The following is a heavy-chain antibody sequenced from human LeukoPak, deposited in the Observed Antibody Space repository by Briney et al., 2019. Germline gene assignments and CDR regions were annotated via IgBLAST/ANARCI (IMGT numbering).Heavy chain of an antibody. J-gene: IGHJ4*02. Sequence: GESLKISCKGSGYIFTSYWIGWVRQMPGKGLEWMGIIYPGESDTRYSPSFQGQVTISADKSISTAYLQWNSLKASDTAMYYCARLAGDSSGYYYFDYWGQGTLVTVSS. CDR3: ARLAGDSSGYYYFDY. D-gene: IGHD3-22*01. V-gene: IGHV5-51*01. CDR1: GYIFTSYW. CDR2: IYPGESDT.